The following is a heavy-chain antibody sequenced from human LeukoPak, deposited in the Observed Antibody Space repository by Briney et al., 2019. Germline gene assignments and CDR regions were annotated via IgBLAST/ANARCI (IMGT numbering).Heavy chain of an antibody. CDR1: GFTFSSYA. CDR2: ISSSSSYI. D-gene: IGHD4-17*01. V-gene: IGHV3-21*01. J-gene: IGHJ5*02. Sequence: GSLRLSCAAFGFTFSSYAMSWVRQAPGKGLEWVSSISSSSSYIYYADSVKGRFTISRDNAKNSLYLQMNSLRAEDTAVYYCARTYYGDYQGWFDPWGQGTLVTVSS. CDR3: ARTYYGDYQGWFDP.